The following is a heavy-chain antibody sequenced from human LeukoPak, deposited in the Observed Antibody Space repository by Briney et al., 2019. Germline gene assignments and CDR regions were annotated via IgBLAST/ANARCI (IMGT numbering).Heavy chain of an antibody. CDR3: ARAYCSGGSCYPEYFQH. CDR1: RFTFSSYW. CDR2: IKQDGSEK. V-gene: IGHV3-7*04. Sequence: GGSLRLSCAASRFTFSSYWMSWVRQAPGKGLECVGNIKQDGSEKYYVDSVKGRFTISRDNAKNSLYLQMNSLRAEDTAVYYCARAYCSGGSCYPEYFQHWGQGTLVTVSS. D-gene: IGHD2-15*01. J-gene: IGHJ1*01.